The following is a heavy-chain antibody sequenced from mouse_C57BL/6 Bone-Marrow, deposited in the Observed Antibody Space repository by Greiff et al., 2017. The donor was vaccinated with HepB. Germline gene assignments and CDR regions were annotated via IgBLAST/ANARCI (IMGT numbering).Heavy chain of an antibody. J-gene: IGHJ3*01. D-gene: IGHD1-3*01. CDR2: IYPGGGNT. Sequence: VQLQESGAELVRPGTSVKMSCKASGYTFTNYWIGWAKQRPGHGLEWIGGIYPGGGNTNYNEKFKGKATLTADKSSSTAYMQFSSLTSEDSAICYCANNDEGRSWFAYWGQGTLVTVSA. CDR1: GYTFTNYW. CDR3: ANNDEGRSWFAY. V-gene: IGHV1-63*01.